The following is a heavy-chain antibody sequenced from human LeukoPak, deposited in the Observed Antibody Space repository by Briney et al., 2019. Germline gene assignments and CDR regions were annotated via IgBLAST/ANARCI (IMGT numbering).Heavy chain of an antibody. V-gene: IGHV4-4*09. CDR2: IYTSGST. D-gene: IGHD2-2*01. Sequence: PSGTLSLTCTVSGGSIIGYYWTWIRQPPGKGLEWIEYIYTSGSTNYNPSLKSRVTISVDMSKNQFSLQLSSVTAADTAVYYCARQSCSSTSCPHRNVFDIWGQGTMVTVSP. CDR3: ARQSCSSTSCPHRNVFDI. CDR1: GGSIIGYY. J-gene: IGHJ3*02.